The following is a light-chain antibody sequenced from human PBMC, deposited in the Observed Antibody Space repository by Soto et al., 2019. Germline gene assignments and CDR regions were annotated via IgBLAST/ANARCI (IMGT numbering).Light chain of an antibody. CDR3: CSYTSSSPFV. V-gene: IGLV2-14*03. J-gene: IGLJ2*01. Sequence: QSALTQPASVSGSPGQSITISCTGTSSDVGGYNYVSWYQQHPGKAPKLLIYDVSNRPSGVSNRFSGSKSGNTASLTISGLQAEDEADYYCCSYTSSSPFVFGGGIKLTVL. CDR2: DVS. CDR1: SSDVGGYNY.